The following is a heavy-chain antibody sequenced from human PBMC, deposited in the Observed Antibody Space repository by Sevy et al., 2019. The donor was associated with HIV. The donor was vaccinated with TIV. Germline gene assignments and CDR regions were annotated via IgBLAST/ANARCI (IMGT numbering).Heavy chain of an antibody. CDR2: INQDGSEK. CDR1: GFTFSNHW. Sequence: GGSLRLSCAASGFTFSNHWMSWVRQAPGKGLEWVAKINQDGSEKYYVDSVKGRFTIYRDNAKNSLYLQVNSLRTEDTALYYCARYSSTWYVAFDIRGRGTMVTVSS. D-gene: IGHD6-13*01. J-gene: IGHJ3*02. V-gene: IGHV3-7*01. CDR3: ARYSSTWYVAFDI.